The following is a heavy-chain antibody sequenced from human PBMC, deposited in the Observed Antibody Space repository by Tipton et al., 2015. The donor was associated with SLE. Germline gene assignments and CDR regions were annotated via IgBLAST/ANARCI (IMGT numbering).Heavy chain of an antibody. J-gene: IGHJ2*01. D-gene: IGHD4-17*01. CDR1: GGSIRSNAYY. CDR3: ARGSDGEYVRYFDV. CDR2: IYNNGRT. Sequence: TLSLTCSVSGGSIRSNAYYWAWIRQPPGKGLEWIGSIYNNGRTHYNTSLKSRVTMSIDTSKSQFSLNLTSVTGADTAVYYCARGSDGEYVRYFDVWGPGTLVTVSS. V-gene: IGHV4-39*02.